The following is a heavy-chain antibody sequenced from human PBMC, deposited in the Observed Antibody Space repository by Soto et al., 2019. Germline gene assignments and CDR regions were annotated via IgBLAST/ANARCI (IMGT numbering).Heavy chain of an antibody. D-gene: IGHD3-22*01. CDR2: ISAYNGNT. V-gene: IGHV1-18*01. J-gene: IGHJ3*02. CDR3: ARDIYAHYYDSSGQGDAFDI. Sequence: GASMKVSCKSSGYTFTSYGISWVRQAPGQGPEWMGWISAYNGNTNYAQKLQGRVTMTTDTSTSTAYMELRSLRSDDTAVYYCARDIYAHYYDSSGQGDAFDICGQGTMVTVSS. CDR1: GYTFTSYG.